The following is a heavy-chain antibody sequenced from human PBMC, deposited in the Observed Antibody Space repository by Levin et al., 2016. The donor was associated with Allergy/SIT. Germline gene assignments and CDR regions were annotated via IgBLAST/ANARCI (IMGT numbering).Heavy chain of an antibody. CDR3: VPSILGWS. V-gene: IGHV3-15*01. CDR2: VRSNTDGGTT. Sequence: GESLKISCAASGFVFINAWMSWVRQAPGKGLEWVGRVRSNTDGGTTEYAAPVKGRFIISRDDSKNMLYLQMNSLKTEDTAVYYCVPSILGWSWGQGALVTVSS. CDR1: GFVFINAW. D-gene: IGHD3/OR15-3a*01. J-gene: IGHJ4*02.